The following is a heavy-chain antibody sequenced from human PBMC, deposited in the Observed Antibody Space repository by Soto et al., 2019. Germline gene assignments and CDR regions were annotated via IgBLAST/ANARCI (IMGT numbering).Heavy chain of an antibody. CDR2: IIPIFGTA. Sequence: QVQLVQSGAEVKKPGSSVKVSCKASGGTFSSYAISWVRQAPGQGLEWMGGIIPIFGTANYAQKFQGRVKITADASTSTAYMELISLASEYTAVYYWARVVTVVTSFHYWYFDLWGRGTLVTVSS. J-gene: IGHJ2*01. CDR3: ARVVTVVTSFHYWYFDL. CDR1: GGTFSSYA. V-gene: IGHV1-69*12. D-gene: IGHD2-15*01.